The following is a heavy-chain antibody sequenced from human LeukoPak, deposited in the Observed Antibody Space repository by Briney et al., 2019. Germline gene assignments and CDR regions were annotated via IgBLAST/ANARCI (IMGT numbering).Heavy chain of an antibody. V-gene: IGHV4-4*07. CDR2: ISGSGSGST. CDR3: ARDLITSPYSWFDT. J-gene: IGHJ5*02. D-gene: IGHD1-14*01. Sequence: SETLSLTCTASGFSISGYWWSWIRQPAGKGLEWIGIISGSGSGSTQYNTSLQSCVPVSVDTSKNQSTLKVTSVTAADTAVYYCARDLITSPYSWFDTWGPGALVTVSS. CDR1: GFSISGYW.